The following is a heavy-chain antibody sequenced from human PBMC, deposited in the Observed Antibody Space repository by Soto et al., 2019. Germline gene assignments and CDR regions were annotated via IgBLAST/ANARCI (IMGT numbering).Heavy chain of an antibody. CDR1: GGSISSYY. CDR3: ERNRFLEWFDP. D-gene: IGHD3-3*01. CDR2: IYYSGST. J-gene: IGHJ5*02. V-gene: IGHV4-59*01. Sequence: SETLSLTCTVSGGSISSYYWSWIRQPPGKGLEWIGYIYYSGSTNYNPSLRSRVTISVDTSKNQFSLKLSSVTAADTAVYYCERNRFLEWFDPWGQGTLVTVSS.